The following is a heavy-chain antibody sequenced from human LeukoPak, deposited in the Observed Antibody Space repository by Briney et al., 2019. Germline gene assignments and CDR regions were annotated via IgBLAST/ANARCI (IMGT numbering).Heavy chain of an antibody. Sequence: SETLSLTCAVYGGSFSGYYWSWIRQPPGKGLEWIGEINHSGSTNYNPSLKSRVTISVDTSKNQFSLKLSSATAADTAVYYCARLNYYVSSGTYWGQGTLVTVSS. V-gene: IGHV4-34*01. CDR1: GGSFSGYY. CDR2: INHSGST. J-gene: IGHJ4*02. CDR3: ARLNYYVSSGTY. D-gene: IGHD3-22*01.